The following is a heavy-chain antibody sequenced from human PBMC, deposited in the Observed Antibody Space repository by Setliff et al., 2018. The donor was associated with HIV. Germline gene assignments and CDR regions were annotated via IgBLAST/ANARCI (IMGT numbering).Heavy chain of an antibody. D-gene: IGHD1-26*01. J-gene: IGHJ3*02. Sequence: SETLSLTCTVSGYSISSGYYWGWIRQPPGKGLEWIGSIYHSGITYYNSSLKSRVTISVDTSKNQFSLNLTSVTAADTAVYYCARLGYSGSLVGAFDIWGQGTMVTVAS. CDR2: IYHSGIT. V-gene: IGHV4-38-2*02. CDR1: GYSISSGYY. CDR3: ARLGYSGSLVGAFDI.